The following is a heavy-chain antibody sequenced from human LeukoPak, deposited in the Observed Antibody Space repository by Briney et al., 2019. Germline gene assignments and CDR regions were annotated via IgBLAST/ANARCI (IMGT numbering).Heavy chain of an antibody. CDR3: AKDLGMATTYYFDY. CDR1: GFTFDDYA. V-gene: IGHV3-9*01. Sequence: PGRSLRLSCAASGFTFDDYAMHWVRQAPGKGLEWVSGISWNSGSIGYADSVKGRFTISRDNAKNSLYLQMNSLRAEDTALYYCAKDLGMATTYYFDYWGQGTLVTVSS. J-gene: IGHJ4*02. D-gene: IGHD5-24*01. CDR2: ISWNSGSI.